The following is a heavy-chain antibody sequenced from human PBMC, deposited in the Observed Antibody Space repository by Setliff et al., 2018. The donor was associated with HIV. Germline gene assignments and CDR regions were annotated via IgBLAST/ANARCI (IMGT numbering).Heavy chain of an antibody. CDR3: ARASRWGSIPFDY. Sequence: PSETLSLTCTVSGGSISTGGYYWSWSRQHPGKGPEWVGYIYNSGGTYYNPSLKSRITMSIDTSKNQFSLKLNSVTAADTAVYFCARASRWGSIPFDYWGQGTLVTVSS. CDR2: IYNSGGT. J-gene: IGHJ4*02. V-gene: IGHV4-31*03. D-gene: IGHD2-21*01. CDR1: GGSISTGGYY.